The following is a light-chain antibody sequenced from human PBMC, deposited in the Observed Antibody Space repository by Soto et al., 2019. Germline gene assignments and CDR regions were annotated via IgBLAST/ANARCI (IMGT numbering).Light chain of an antibody. V-gene: IGLV3-25*03. J-gene: IGLJ2*01. CDR3: QSADSSVV. CDR2: KDS. Sequence: SYELTQPPSVSVSPGQTARITCSGDALPKQYAYWYQQKPGQAPVLVIYKDSERPSGIPERFSGSSSGTTVTLTISGVQAEDEADYYCQSADSSVVFGGGTKHTVL. CDR1: ALPKQY.